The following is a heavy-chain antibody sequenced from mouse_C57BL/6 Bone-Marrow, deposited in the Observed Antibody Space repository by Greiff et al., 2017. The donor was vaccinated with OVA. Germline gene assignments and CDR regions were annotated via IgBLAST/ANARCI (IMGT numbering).Heavy chain of an antibody. CDR3: GRGVAWFAY. CDR1: GYTFTSYW. V-gene: IGHV1-59*01. Sequence: VQLQQPGAELVRPGTSVKLSCKASGYTFTSYWMHWVKQRPGQGLEWIGVIDPADSYTNYNQKFKGKATLTVDTSSSTAYMQLSSLTSEDSAVYFCGRGVAWFAYWGQGTLVTVSA. CDR2: IDPADSYT. J-gene: IGHJ3*01.